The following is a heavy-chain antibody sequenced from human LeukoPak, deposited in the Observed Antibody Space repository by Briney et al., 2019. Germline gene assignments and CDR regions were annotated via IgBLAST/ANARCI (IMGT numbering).Heavy chain of an antibody. CDR1: GGSVSSSSYY. V-gene: IGHV4-39*01. Sequence: NPSETLSLTCTVSGGSVSSSSYYWGWIRQPPGKGLEWIGSTYYSGSTYYNPSLKSRVTISVDTSKNQFSLKLSSVTAADTAVYYCASRNSGSYYPYYFDYWGQGTLVTVSS. J-gene: IGHJ4*02. CDR3: ASRNSGSYYPYYFDY. CDR2: TYYSGST. D-gene: IGHD1-26*01.